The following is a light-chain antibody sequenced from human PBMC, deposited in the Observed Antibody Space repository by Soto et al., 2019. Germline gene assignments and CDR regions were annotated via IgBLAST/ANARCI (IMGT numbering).Light chain of an antibody. CDR3: QQYHDSPMNT. CDR2: GAS. Sequence: VLPQSPDTLSLSPGDRATLSCRASQSVRSTFLAWYQQKPGQAPRLLIYGASNRAAGIPERFSGSASGTEFHLTISRLEPDDSAVYYCQQYHDSPMNTFGQGTKLQIK. J-gene: IGKJ2*01. CDR1: QSVRSTF. V-gene: IGKV3-20*01.